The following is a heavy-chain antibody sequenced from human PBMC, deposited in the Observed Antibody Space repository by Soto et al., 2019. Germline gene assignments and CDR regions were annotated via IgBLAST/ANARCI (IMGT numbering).Heavy chain of an antibody. CDR2: IYPGNSDT. Sequence: GESRKIACTTSGYSFSSYWIGWVRQMPGKGLECMGIIYPGNSDTRYSPSFQGQVTLSADNSISTAYLQWSSLKASDTAMYYCARRYNSGFHDYWGQGTLLNASS. J-gene: IGHJ4*02. D-gene: IGHD2-15*01. CDR1: GYSFSSYW. CDR3: ARRYNSGFHDY. V-gene: IGHV5-51*01.